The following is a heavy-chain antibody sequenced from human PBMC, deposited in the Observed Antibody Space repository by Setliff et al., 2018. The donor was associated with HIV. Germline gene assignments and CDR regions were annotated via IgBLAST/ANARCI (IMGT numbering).Heavy chain of an antibody. J-gene: IGHJ3*02. CDR2: INNDESNT. D-gene: IGHD2-15*01. CDR3: ARGRGGGPDVFDI. Sequence: GGSLRLSCAASGFTFSSYWMHWVRQAPGKGLVWVSRINNDESNTNYADSVKGRFTISRDDAKSTLYLQMNSLRAEDTAFYYCARGRGGGPDVFDIWGQGTMVTVSS. CDR1: GFTFSSYW. V-gene: IGHV3-74*01.